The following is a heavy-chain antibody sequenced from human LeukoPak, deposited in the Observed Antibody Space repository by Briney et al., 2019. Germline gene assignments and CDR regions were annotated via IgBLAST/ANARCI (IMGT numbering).Heavy chain of an antibody. J-gene: IGHJ5*02. D-gene: IGHD3-10*01. Sequence: GPVKVSCKASGYTFTGYYMHWVRQAPGQGLEWMGWINPNSGRTNYAQKFQGSVTMTRDTSISTAYMELSSLRSDDTAVYYCARVRGGYVKGSSNWFDPWGQGTLVTVSS. CDR2: INPNSGRT. CDR3: ARVRGGYVKGSSNWFDP. V-gene: IGHV1-2*02. CDR1: GYTFTGYY.